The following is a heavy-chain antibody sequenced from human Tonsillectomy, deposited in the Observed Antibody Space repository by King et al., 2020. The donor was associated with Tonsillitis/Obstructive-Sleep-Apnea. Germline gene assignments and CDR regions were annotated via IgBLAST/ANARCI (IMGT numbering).Heavy chain of an antibody. CDR2: INHSGST. V-gene: IGHV4-34*01. CDR3: ARRVSVVVPAAIHLNFDY. D-gene: IGHD2-2*01. Sequence: VQLQQWGAGLLKPSETLSLTCAVYGGSFSGYYWSWIRQPPGKGLEWIGEINHSGSTNYNPSLKSRVTISVDTSKNQFSLKLSSVTAADTAVYYCARRVSVVVPAAIHLNFDYWGQGTLVTVSS. J-gene: IGHJ4*02. CDR1: GGSFSGYY.